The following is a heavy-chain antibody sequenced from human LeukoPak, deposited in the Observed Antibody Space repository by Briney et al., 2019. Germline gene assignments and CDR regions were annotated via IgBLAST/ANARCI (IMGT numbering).Heavy chain of an antibody. CDR2: LYSDGST. CDR1: GFIVTSSY. J-gene: IGHJ4*02. V-gene: IGHV3-66*01. CDR3: ARASTISGSDY. D-gene: IGHD1-20*01. Sequence: GGSLRLSCAASGFIVTSSYLTWVRQAPGKGLEWVSLLYSDGSTYYAGSVKGRFTISRDNSKNTLYLQMNSLRVEDTAMYFCARASTISGSDYWGQGTLVTVSS.